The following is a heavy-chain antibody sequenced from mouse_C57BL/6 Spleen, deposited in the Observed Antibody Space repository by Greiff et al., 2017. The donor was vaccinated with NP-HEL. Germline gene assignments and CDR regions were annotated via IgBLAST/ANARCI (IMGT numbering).Heavy chain of an antibody. Sequence: VQLQQPGAELVMPGASVKLSCKASGYTFTSYWMHWVKQRPGQGLEWIGEIDPSDSYTNYNQKFKGKSTLTVDKSSSTAYMQLSSLTSEDSAVYYGARGRAVTTVVDYWGQGTTLTVSS. V-gene: IGHV1-69*01. CDR2: IDPSDSYT. J-gene: IGHJ2*01. D-gene: IGHD1-1*01. CDR1: GYTFTSYW. CDR3: ARGRAVTTVVDY.